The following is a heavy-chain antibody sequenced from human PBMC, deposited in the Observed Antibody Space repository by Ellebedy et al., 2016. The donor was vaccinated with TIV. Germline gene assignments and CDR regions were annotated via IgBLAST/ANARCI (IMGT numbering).Heavy chain of an antibody. J-gene: IGHJ4*02. Sequence: SGPTLVKPTQTLTLTCTFSGFSLSTSGVGVGWIRQPPGKALEWLALIYWNDDKRYSPSLKSRLTITKDTSKNQVVLTMTNMDPVDTATYYCAHSRDDPVLLWFGELLFYFDYWGQGTLVTVSS. CDR2: IYWNDDK. V-gene: IGHV2-5*01. CDR3: AHSRDDPVLLWFGELLFYFDY. CDR1: GFSLSTSGVG. D-gene: IGHD3-10*01.